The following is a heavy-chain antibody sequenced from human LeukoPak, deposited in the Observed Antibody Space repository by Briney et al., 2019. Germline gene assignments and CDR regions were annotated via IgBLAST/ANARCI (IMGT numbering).Heavy chain of an antibody. V-gene: IGHV1-8*01. CDR2: MNTNSGNT. D-gene: IGHD3-3*01. CDR3: ARGLPKAVFEVVIED. J-gene: IGHJ1*01. Sequence: ASVKVSCKASGYPFTSYNVNWVRQATGQGLEWMGWMNTNSGNTGYSQNFQGRVTMTRDTSISTAYMELSSLMSEDTAVYYCARGLPKAVFEVVIEDWGQGTLVTVSS. CDR1: GYPFTSYN.